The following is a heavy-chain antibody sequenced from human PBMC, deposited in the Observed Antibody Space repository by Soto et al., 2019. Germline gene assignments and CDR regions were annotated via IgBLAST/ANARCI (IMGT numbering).Heavy chain of an antibody. D-gene: IGHD2-15*01. Sequence: TLSLTCTVSGGSVSANSYYWHWIRLPPGQGLQWVGHIYHTGLIQYSPSFKSRALISLDTPKNQLSLRLSYVTVADTAVYYCVFFFQAEDGIRGLCTVSAFLLNRSSDL. J-gene: IGHJ2*01. CDR2: IYHTGLI. V-gene: IGHV4-61*01. CDR3: VFFFQAEDGIRGLCTVSAFLLNRSSDL. CDR1: GGSVSANSYY.